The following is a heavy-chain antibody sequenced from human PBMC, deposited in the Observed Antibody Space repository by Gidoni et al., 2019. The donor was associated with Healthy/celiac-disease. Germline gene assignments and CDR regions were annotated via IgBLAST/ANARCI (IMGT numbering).Heavy chain of an antibody. CDR2: INHSGST. D-gene: IGHD6-19*01. CDR3: AREAVAANAFDI. CDR1: GGSFSGYY. V-gene: IGHV4-34*01. Sequence: QVQLQQWGAGLLKPSETLSLTCAVDGGSFSGYYWSWSRQPPGKGLEWIGEINHSGSTNYNPSLKSRVTISVDTSKNQFSLKLSSVTAADTAVYYCAREAVAANAFDIWGQGTMVTVSS. J-gene: IGHJ3*02.